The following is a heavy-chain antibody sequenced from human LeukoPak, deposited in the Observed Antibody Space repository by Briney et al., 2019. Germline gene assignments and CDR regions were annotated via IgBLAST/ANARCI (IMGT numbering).Heavy chain of an antibody. CDR3: ARDVEGGTFDI. CDR1: GFTFSRFW. D-gene: IGHD3-16*01. V-gene: IGHV3-7*05. CDR2: IDQSGGRN. Sequence: GGSLKLSCAASGFTFSRFWMNWVRQAPGRGLEWVANIDQSGGRNNYVDSVKGRFTISRDNAKNSLFLEMSSLRADDTAVYFCARDVEGGTFDIWGQGTTVTVSS. J-gene: IGHJ3*02.